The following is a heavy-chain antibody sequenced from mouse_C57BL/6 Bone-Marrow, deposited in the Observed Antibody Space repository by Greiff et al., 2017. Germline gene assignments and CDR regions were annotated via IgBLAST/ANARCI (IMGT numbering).Heavy chain of an antibody. CDR3: AKGDCNSYYYAMDY. V-gene: IGHV1-26*01. J-gene: IGHJ4*01. CDR1: GYTFTDYY. CDR2: INPNNGGT. Sequence: EVQLQQSGPELVKPGASVKISCKASGYTFTDYYMNWVKQSHGQSLEWIGDINPNNGGTSYNQKFKGKATLTVDKSSSTAYMELRSLTSEDSAVYYWAKGDCNSYYYAMDYWGQGTSVTVSS.